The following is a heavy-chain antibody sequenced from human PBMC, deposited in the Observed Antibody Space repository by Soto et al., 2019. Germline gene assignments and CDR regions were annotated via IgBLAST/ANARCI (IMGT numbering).Heavy chain of an antibody. J-gene: IGHJ4*02. CDR1: GYTFTSYG. D-gene: IGHD6-6*01. V-gene: IGHV1-18*01. Sequence: GASVKVSCKASGYTFTSYGISWVRQAPGQGLEWMGWISAYNGNTNYAQKLQGRVTMTTDTSTSTAYMELRSLRSDDTAVYYCAGDLGEYSASWIIYWGREPLVTVPS. CDR3: AGDLGEYSASWIIY. CDR2: ISAYNGNT.